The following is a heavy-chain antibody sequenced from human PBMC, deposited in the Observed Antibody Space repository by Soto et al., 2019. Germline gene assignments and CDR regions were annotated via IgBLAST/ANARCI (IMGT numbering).Heavy chain of an antibody. CDR3: ARLIEGYPPHNYFDA. CDR2: VFAFGST. D-gene: IGHD2-15*01. J-gene: IGHJ5*02. CDR1: GDSVTSSY. V-gene: IGHV4-59*02. Sequence: LETLSLTCSVSGDSVTSSYWAWIRQSPGRAPEWVGYVFAFGSTSYHPSLKGRLTISMDTSKNKVSLRLRSVTVADTGIYYCARLIEGYPPHNYFDAWGQGTLVTVSS.